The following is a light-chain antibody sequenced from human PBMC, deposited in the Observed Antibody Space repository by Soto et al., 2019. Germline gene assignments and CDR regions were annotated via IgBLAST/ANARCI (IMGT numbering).Light chain of an antibody. J-gene: IGKJ1*01. Sequence: EIVLTQSPGTLSLSPGERDTLSCRASQSVSSSYLAWYQQKPGQAPRLLIYGASSRATGIPDRFSGSGSGTDFTLTISRLEPEAFAMYYCQQYGNSPRTFGQGTSWIS. V-gene: IGKV3-20*01. CDR1: QSVSSSY. CDR3: QQYGNSPRT. CDR2: GAS.